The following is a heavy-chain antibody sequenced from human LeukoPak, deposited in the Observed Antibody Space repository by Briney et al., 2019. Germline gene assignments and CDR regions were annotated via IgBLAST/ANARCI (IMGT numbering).Heavy chain of an antibody. CDR1: GGTRNNSA. CDR2: IMPLFGTA. D-gene: IGHD4-17*01. V-gene: IGHV1-69*01. Sequence: SVKVSCKTSGGTRNNSAISWVRQAPGQGLEWRGGIMPLFGTAGYAQKFQGRVTITEDESTRTVYLELTSLTSDDTAVYYCARDVHGDYGSGWFDPWGQGTLVSVSS. J-gene: IGHJ5*02. CDR3: ARDVHGDYGSGWFDP.